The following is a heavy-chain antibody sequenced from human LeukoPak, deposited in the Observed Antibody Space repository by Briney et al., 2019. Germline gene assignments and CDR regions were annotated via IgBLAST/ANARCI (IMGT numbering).Heavy chain of an antibody. CDR3: AKASGIQLWSDFDY. CDR2: ISWNSGSI. V-gene: IGHV3-9*01. CDR1: GFTFDDYA. J-gene: IGHJ4*02. D-gene: IGHD5-18*01. Sequence: AGGSLRLSCAASGFTFDDYAMHWVRQAPGKGLEWVSGISWNSGSIGYADSVKGRFTISRDNAKNSLYLQMNSLRAEDTALYYCAKASGIQLWSDFDYWGQGTLVTVSS.